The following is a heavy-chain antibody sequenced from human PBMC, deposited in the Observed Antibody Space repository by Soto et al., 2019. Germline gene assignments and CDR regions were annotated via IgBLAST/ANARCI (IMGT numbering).Heavy chain of an antibody. Sequence: EVQMVESGGGVVQPGGSLRLSCAASGFSVTNNYMNWVRQAPGKGLEWVSIIDIGGNTYYAVSVKDRFTISRDDSKNTLYLQMDSLRPEDTAVYFCARGRGSTGYLGREHYFDYWGQGTLVTVSP. J-gene: IGHJ4*02. CDR2: IDIGGNT. V-gene: IGHV3-66*01. D-gene: IGHD3-16*01. CDR3: ARGRGSTGYLGREHYFDY. CDR1: GFSVTNNY.